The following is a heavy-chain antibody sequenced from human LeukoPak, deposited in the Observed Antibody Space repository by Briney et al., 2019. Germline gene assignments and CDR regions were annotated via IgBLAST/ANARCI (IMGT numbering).Heavy chain of an antibody. Sequence: GRSLRLSCAASGFTFSSYAMHWVRQAPGKGLEWVAVISYDGSNKYYADSVKGRITISRDNSKNTLYLQMNSLRAEDTAVYYCARDRGYSGYGPFYFDYWGQGTLVTVSS. J-gene: IGHJ4*02. CDR2: ISYDGSNK. D-gene: IGHD5-12*01. CDR1: GFTFSSYA. CDR3: ARDRGYSGYGPFYFDY. V-gene: IGHV3-30-3*01.